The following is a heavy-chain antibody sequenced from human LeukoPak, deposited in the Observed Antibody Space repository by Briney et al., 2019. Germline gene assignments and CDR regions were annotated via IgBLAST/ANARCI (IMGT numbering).Heavy chain of an antibody. CDR2: IYTSGST. CDR1: GGSISSYY. D-gene: IGHD3-10*01. CDR3: ARRVGQTRGHAFDI. J-gene: IGHJ3*02. Sequence: SDTLSLTCTVAGGSISSYYCRWIRQPPGKGLEWIGYIYTSGSTNYNPSLKSRVTISVDTSKNQFSLKLSCVTAADTAVYYCARRVGQTRGHAFDIWGQGTMVTVSS. V-gene: IGHV4-4*09.